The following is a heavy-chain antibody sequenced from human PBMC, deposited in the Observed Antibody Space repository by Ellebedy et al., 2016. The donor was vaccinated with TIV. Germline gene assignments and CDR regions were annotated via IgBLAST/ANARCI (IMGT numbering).Heavy chain of an antibody. CDR1: GFTFSRHW. CDR2: IDNDGSST. CDR3: AKRYSSGSGPFDY. V-gene: IGHV3-74*01. J-gene: IGHJ4*02. Sequence: GESLKISCAASGFTFSRHWMHWVRQAPGKGLVWVSRIDNDGSSTSYADSVKGRFTISRDNSKNTLYLQMNSLRAEDTAVYYCAKRYSSGSGPFDYWGQGTLVTVSS. D-gene: IGHD6-19*01.